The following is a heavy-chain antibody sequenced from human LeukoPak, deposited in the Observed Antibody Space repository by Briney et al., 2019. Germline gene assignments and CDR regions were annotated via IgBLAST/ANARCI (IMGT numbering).Heavy chain of an antibody. CDR2: IFPSGGEI. J-gene: IGHJ4*02. V-gene: IGHV3-23*01. Sequence: PGGSLRLSCAASGFTFSTFAMIWVRQPPGKGLEWVSSIFPSGGEIHYADSVRGRFTISRDNSKSTLSLQMNSLRAEDTAVYYCARVGSEMATIGYFDYWGQGTLVTVSS. CDR1: GFTFSTFA. CDR3: ARVGSEMATIGYFDY. D-gene: IGHD5-24*01.